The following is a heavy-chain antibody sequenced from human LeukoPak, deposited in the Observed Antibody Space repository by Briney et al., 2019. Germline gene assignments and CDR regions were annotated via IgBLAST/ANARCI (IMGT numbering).Heavy chain of an antibody. D-gene: IGHD2-2*03. Sequence: SETLSLTCSVSGYSISSGYYWGWIRQPPGKRLEWVGSISSSGNTYYNPTLKSRVTISVDTSKNQFSLNLTSVTAADAAVYYCARVIVDIVVVPAATSDYYYYMDVWGKGTTVTVSS. J-gene: IGHJ6*03. CDR1: GYSISSGYY. CDR3: ARVIVDIVVVPAATSDYYYYMDV. CDR2: ISSSGNT. V-gene: IGHV4-38-2*02.